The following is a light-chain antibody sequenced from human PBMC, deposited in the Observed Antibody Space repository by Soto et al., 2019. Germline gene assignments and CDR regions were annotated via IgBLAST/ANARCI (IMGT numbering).Light chain of an antibody. CDR2: ENN. CDR1: SSNIGNNY. V-gene: IGLV1-51*02. J-gene: IGLJ1*01. Sequence: QAVVTQPPSVSAAPGQTVTISCSGSSSNIGNNYVSWYQQLPGTAPKLLIYENNKRPSGIPDRFSGSKSGTSATLGITGLQTGDEADYYCGTWDSSLSVYVFGTGTQLTVL. CDR3: GTWDSSLSVYV.